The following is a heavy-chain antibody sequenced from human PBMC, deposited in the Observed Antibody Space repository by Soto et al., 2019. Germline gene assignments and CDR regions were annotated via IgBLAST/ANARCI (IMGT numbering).Heavy chain of an antibody. Sequence: QLQLQESGPGLVKPSETLSLTCTVSGGSISSSSYYWGWIRQPPGKGLEWIGSIYYSGSTYYNPSLKSRVTISVDTSKNQFSLKLSSVTAADTAVYCCARRGGSPVDWYFDLWGRGTLVTVSS. J-gene: IGHJ2*01. V-gene: IGHV4-39*01. D-gene: IGHD3-16*01. CDR1: GGSISSSSYY. CDR2: IYYSGST. CDR3: ARRGGSPVDWYFDL.